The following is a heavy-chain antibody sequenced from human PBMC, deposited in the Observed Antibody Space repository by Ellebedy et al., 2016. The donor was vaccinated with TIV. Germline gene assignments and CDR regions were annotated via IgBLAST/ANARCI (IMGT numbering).Heavy chain of an antibody. V-gene: IGHV4-59*01. D-gene: IGHD5-18*01. CDR3: ARMGQLWSLGAFDY. J-gene: IGHJ4*02. Sequence: MPSETLSLTCTVSGGSISSYYWSWIRQPPGKGLEWIGYIYYSGSTNYNPSLKSRVTISVDTSKNQFSLKLSSVTAADTAVYYCARMGQLWSLGAFDYWGQGARVTVSS. CDR2: IYYSGST. CDR1: GGSISSYY.